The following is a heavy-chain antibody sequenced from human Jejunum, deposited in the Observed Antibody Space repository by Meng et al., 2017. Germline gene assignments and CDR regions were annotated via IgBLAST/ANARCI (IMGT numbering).Heavy chain of an antibody. V-gene: IGHV3-53*02. CDR3: TTEYSHNWVFDY. Sequence: VQGVGTGGGFIQAGGSLRLSCAASGFSVSTNYMSWVRQAPGKGLQWVSVIHSTGTTYYADAVKGRFTISRDNSKNTLYLQMNSLGAEDTGVYYCTTEYSHNWVFDYWGQGSLVTVSS. D-gene: IGHD6-6*01. J-gene: IGHJ4*02. CDR2: IHSTGTT. CDR1: GFSVSTNY.